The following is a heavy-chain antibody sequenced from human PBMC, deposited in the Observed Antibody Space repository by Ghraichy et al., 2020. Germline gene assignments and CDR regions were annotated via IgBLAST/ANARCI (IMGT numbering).Heavy chain of an antibody. J-gene: IGHJ4*02. V-gene: IGHV3-43*01. CDR2: ISWDGGST. CDR1: GFTFDDYT. CDR3: AKDRSDGDYIDY. D-gene: IGHD4-17*01. Sequence: GESLNISCAASGFTFDDYTMHWVRQAPGKGLEWVSLISWDGGSTYYADSVKGRFTISRDNSKNFLYLQMNSLRTEDTALYYCAKDRSDGDYIDYWGQGTLVTVSS.